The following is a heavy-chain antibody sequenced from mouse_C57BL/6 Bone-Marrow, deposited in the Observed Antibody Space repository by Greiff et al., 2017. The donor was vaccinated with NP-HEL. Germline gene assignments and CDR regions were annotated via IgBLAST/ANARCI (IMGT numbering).Heavy chain of an antibody. Sequence: QVQLKQSGAELVRPGASVTLSCKASGYTFTDYEMHWVKQTPVHGLEWIGAIDPEIGVIAYNQKFKGKAILTADKSSSTAYMELRSLTSEDSAVYYCTRLDLPTWGQGTLVTVSA. CDR3: TRLDLPT. V-gene: IGHV1-15*01. J-gene: IGHJ3*01. CDR2: IDPEIGVI. CDR1: GYTFTDYE. D-gene: IGHD6-1*01.